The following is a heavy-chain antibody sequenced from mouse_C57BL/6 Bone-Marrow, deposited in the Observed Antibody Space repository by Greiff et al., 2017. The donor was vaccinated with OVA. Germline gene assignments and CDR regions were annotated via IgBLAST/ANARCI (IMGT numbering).Heavy chain of an antibody. J-gene: IGHJ3*01. Sequence: EVQLQQSGPELVKPGASVKISCKASGYSFTGYYMNWVKQSPEKSLEWIGEINPSTGGTTYNQKFKGKATLTVDKSSSTAYMQLMSLTSEYSAVYYCTRSGDGVAYWGQRTLVSVSA. CDR1: GYSFTGYY. V-gene: IGHV1-42*01. D-gene: IGHD2-3*01. CDR2: INPSTGGT. CDR3: TRSGDGVAY.